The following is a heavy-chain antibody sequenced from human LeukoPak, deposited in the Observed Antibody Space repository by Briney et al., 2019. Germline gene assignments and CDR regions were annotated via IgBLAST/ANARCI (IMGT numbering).Heavy chain of an antibody. J-gene: IGHJ3*02. CDR2: INAGNGNT. CDR1: GYTFTSYA. CDR3: ARDIVVVTANGREDDAFDI. Sequence: ASVKVSCKASGYTFTSYAMHWVRQAPGQRLEWIGWINAGNGNTKYSQKFQGRVTITRDTSASTAYMELSSLRSEDTAVYYCARDIVVVTANGREDDAFDIWGQGTMVTVSS. V-gene: IGHV1-3*01. D-gene: IGHD2-21*02.